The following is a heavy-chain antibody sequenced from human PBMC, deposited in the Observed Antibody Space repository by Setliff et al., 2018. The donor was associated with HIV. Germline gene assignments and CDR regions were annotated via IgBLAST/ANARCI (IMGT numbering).Heavy chain of an antibody. D-gene: IGHD2-15*01. V-gene: IGHV4-4*09. J-gene: IGHJ4*02. Sequence: SETLSLTCVVSDDSFSNYDWTWIRQPPGKALQWIGYISSSGTTTYNPSLRSRVTISIDTSNPHFSLWLSSVTAADTATYFCARLGRAIDDGGSSLRLDFWGQGMLVTVSS. CDR1: DDSFSNYD. CDR2: ISSSGTT. CDR3: ARLGRAIDDGGSSLRLDF.